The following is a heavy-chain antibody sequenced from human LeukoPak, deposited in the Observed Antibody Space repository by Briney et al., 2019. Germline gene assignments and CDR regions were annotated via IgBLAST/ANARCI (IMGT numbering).Heavy chain of an antibody. J-gene: IGHJ4*02. D-gene: IGHD6-13*01. CDR3: ASPGEGKAAVF. V-gene: IGHV3-74*01. CDR1: GFTFSSYW. CDR2: INSDGSST. Sequence: GGSLRLSCAASGFTFSSYWMHWVRQAPGKGLMWVSRINSDGSSTGYADSVKGRFTISGDNAKNTLYLQMNSLRAEDTAVYYCASPGEGKAAVFWGQGTLVTVSS.